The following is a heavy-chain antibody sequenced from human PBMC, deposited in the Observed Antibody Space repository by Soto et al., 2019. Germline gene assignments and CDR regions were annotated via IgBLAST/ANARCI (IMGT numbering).Heavy chain of an antibody. J-gene: IGHJ3*02. D-gene: IGHD6-25*01. Sequence: SETLSLTCAVSGGSFSGYNWSWIRQPPGKGLEWIGEINHSGSTNYNPSLKSRVTISVDTSKNQFPLKLSSVAASDTAVYYCAIGGYTLGAFDIWGQGTMVTVSS. CDR3: AIGGYTLGAFDI. V-gene: IGHV4-34*01. CDR2: INHSGST. CDR1: GGSFSGYN.